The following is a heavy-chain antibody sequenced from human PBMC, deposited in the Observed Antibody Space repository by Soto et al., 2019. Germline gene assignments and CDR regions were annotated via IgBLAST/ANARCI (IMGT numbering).Heavy chain of an antibody. Sequence: EVQLVESGGDLVQPGGALRLSCVVSGFTFSEWSMNWVRQAPGKGLEWISYIDNDGGTTHYADSVKGRFTVSRDNAKNSLYLQMNALRDEDTAVYYCLKYGWVHWGRGTLVHVSS. CDR3: LKYGWVH. CDR2: IDNDGGTT. D-gene: IGHD3-16*01. V-gene: IGHV3-48*02. CDR1: GFTFSEWS. J-gene: IGHJ4*01.